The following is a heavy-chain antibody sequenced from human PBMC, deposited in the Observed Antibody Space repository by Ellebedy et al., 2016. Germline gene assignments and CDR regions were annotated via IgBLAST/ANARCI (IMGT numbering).Heavy chain of an antibody. CDR2: IDYSGST. CDR1: GGSISSSSYY. Sequence: SETLSLTCTVSGGSISSSSYYWGWIRQPPGKGLEWIWSIDYSGSTYYNPSLKSRVTISVDTSKNQFSLKLSSVTAADTAVHYCARHGYYGMDVWGQGTTVTVSS. V-gene: IGHV4-39*01. CDR3: ARHGYYGMDV. J-gene: IGHJ6*02.